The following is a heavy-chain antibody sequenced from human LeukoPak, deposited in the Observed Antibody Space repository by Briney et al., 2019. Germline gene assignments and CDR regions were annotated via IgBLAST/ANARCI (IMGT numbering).Heavy chain of an antibody. V-gene: IGHV4-59*01. Sequence: ETLPLTCTVSGGSINSYYWSWIRQPPGKGLEWIGYIYYSGSTNYNPSLKSRVTISRDTSKNQFSLKLRSVTAADTAVYYCTSGGMVSGDYWGHGTLVTVSP. D-gene: IGHD2-8*01. CDR2: IYYSGST. CDR3: TSGGMVSGDY. J-gene: IGHJ4*01. CDR1: GGSINSYY.